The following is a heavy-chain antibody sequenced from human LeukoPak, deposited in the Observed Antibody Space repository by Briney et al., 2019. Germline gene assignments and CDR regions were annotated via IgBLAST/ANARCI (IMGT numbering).Heavy chain of an antibody. J-gene: IGHJ6*02. CDR2: INPSGGSI. D-gene: IGHD1-14*01. CDR1: GYTFTSYY. Sequence: ASVKVSCKASGYTFTSYYMPWVRQAPGQGLEWMGIINPSGGSISYAQKFQGRVTMTRDTSTSTVYMELSSLRSEDTAVYYCARESRTYYYYYGMDVWGQGTTVTVSS. CDR3: ARESRTYYYYYGMDV. V-gene: IGHV1-46*01.